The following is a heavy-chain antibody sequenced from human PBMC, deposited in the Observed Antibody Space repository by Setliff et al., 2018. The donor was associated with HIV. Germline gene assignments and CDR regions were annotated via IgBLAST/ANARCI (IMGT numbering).Heavy chain of an antibody. D-gene: IGHD3-10*01. V-gene: IGHV5-51*01. CDR3: ARLGPGPMFRTNFDY. Sequence: GESLKISCKHSGDIFLNYWIGWVRQMPGKGLEWMGIINPGDSETRYNPPFQGQVTISADKSITTAYLQWSGLTASDTAIYYCARLGPGPMFRTNFDYWGQGTQVTVSS. J-gene: IGHJ4*02. CDR1: GDIFLNYW. CDR2: INPGDSET.